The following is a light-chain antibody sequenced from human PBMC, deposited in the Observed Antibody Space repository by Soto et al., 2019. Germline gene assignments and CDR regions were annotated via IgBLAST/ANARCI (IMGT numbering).Light chain of an antibody. CDR1: SSDVGSYNR. J-gene: IGLJ2*01. CDR3: SLYTSSSTYVG. Sequence: QSALTQPPSVSGSPGQSVTISCTGTSSDVGSYNRVSWYQQPPGTAPKLMIYEVSNRPSGVPDRFSGSKSGNTASLTISGLQAEDEADYYCSLYTSSSTYVGFGGGTQLTVL. V-gene: IGLV2-18*01. CDR2: EVS.